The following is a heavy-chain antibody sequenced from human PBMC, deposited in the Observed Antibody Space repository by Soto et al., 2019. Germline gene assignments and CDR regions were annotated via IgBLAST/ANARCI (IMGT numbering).Heavy chain of an antibody. CDR1: GYSISSGYY. D-gene: IGHD1-26*01. V-gene: IGHV4-38-2*01. CDR3: ARTVVDMVGDF. Sequence: QVQLQESGPGLVKPSETLSLTCAVSGYSISSGYYWGWIRQPPGKGLEWIGNFYHSGSTYYNPSLKSRVTISVDTSKNQFSLKLSSVTAADTAVYYCARTVVDMVGDFWGQGTMVTVSS. J-gene: IGHJ3*01. CDR2: FYHSGST.